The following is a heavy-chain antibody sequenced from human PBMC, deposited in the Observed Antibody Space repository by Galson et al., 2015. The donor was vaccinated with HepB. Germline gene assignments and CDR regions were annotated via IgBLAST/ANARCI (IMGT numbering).Heavy chain of an antibody. V-gene: IGHV3-33*08. CDR3: AREGLMTTSRCAFGI. J-gene: IGHJ3*02. CDR2: IWYDGSNK. D-gene: IGHD4-17*01. CDR1: GFTFSSYG. Sequence: SLRLSCAASGFTFSSYGMHWVRQAPGKGLEWVAVIWYDGSNKYYADSVKGRFTISRDNSKNTLYLQMNSLRAEDTAVYYCAREGLMTTSRCAFGIWGQGTMVTVSS.